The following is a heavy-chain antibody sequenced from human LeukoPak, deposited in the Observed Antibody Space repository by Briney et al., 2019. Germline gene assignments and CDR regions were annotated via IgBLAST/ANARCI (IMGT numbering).Heavy chain of an antibody. CDR2: IYYGGDT. Sequence: PSQTLSLTCTVSGGSISSGGYYWSWIRQHPGKGLEWIGYIYYGGDTKYNPSLKSRVTTSVDTSKNQFSLKLSSVTAADTAVYYCARDVYSYGPDSCGQGTLVTVSS. CDR1: GGSISSGGYY. CDR3: ARDVYSYGPDS. J-gene: IGHJ4*02. D-gene: IGHD5-18*01. V-gene: IGHV4-31*03.